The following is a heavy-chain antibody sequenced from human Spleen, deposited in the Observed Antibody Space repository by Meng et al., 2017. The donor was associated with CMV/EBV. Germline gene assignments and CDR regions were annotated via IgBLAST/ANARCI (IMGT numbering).Heavy chain of an antibody. CDR1: GGSISKSSYY. CDR2: IYYSGDT. J-gene: IGHJ4*02. V-gene: IGHV4-39*02. D-gene: IGHD3-22*01. Sequence: SQTLSLTCAVSGGSISKSSYYWGWVRQPPGQGLEWIGSIYYSGDTYYNPSLKSRVTVSVDTSKNNFSLRLSSVTAADTAVYYCARDLGYYDSSDHYPLFDYWGQGTLVTVSS. CDR3: ARDLGYYDSSDHYPLFDY.